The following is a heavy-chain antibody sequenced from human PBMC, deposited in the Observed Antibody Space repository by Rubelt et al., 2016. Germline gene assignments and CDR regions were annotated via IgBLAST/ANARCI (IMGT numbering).Heavy chain of an antibody. J-gene: IGHJ6*02. D-gene: IGHD4-23*01. CDR3: ARESFTVVDGVYYYYGMDV. CDR1: EFIFSTYD. V-gene: IGHV3-13*01. CDR2: IGTAGDT. Sequence: GGSLRLSCAASEFIFSTYDMHWVRQTTGKRLEWVSSIGTAGDTHYADSVKGRVTISRENAKNSLYLQMNTLRPGDTAVYYCARESFTVVDGVYYYYGMDVWGQGTPVTVSS.